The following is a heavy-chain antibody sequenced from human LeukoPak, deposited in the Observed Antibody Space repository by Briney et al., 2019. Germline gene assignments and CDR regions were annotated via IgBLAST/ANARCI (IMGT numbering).Heavy chain of an antibody. J-gene: IGHJ3*02. D-gene: IGHD3-22*01. CDR2: IYPGDSDT. CDR1: GYSFTSYW. Sequence: GESLKISCKGSGYSFTSYWIGRVRQMPGKGLEWMGIIYPGDSDTRYSPSFQGQVTISADKSISTAYLQWSSLKASYTAMYYCATSYFYESSGHDAFDIWGPGTMVTVSS. CDR3: ATSYFYESSGHDAFDI. V-gene: IGHV5-51*01.